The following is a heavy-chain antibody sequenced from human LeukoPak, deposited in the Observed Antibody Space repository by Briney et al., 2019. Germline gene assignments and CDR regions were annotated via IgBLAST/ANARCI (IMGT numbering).Heavy chain of an antibody. Sequence: SETLSLTCTVSGGSISNYYWSWIRQPPGKGLEWIGYIYYSGSTNYNPSLKSRVIISVDTSKNQLSLKLSSMAAADTAVYYCARDYGDYFDYWGQGTLVTVSS. V-gene: IGHV4-59*01. J-gene: IGHJ4*02. CDR1: GGSISNYY. CDR3: ARDYGDYFDY. D-gene: IGHD4-17*01. CDR2: IYYSGST.